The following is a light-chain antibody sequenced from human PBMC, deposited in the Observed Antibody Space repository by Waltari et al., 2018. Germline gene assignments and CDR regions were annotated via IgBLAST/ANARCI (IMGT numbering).Light chain of an antibody. V-gene: IGLV2-14*03. Sequence: QSALTQPASVSGSPGQSLTISCHGSDSDIGGYQYVSWYQQHPGKAPKLMIYDVDSRPSGVSNRFSGSKSGNTASLTISGLQAEDEADYYCGSYTSTTTLYVFGTGTKVTVL. CDR2: DVD. CDR1: DSDIGGYQY. CDR3: GSYTSTTTLYV. J-gene: IGLJ1*01.